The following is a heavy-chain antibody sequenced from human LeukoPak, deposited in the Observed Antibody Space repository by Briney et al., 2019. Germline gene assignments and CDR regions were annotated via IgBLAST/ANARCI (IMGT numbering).Heavy chain of an antibody. D-gene: IGHD3-3*01. J-gene: IGHJ6*03. CDR3: ARDVGKPMFGVVISYYYMDV. CDR2: IYSSGST. V-gene: IGHV4-61*02. Sequence: SQTLSLTCIVSGGSINSGSYYWSWVRQPAGKGLEWIGRIYSSGSTNYNPSLKSRITISVDTSKNQFSLKLSSVTAADTAVYYCARDVGKPMFGVVISYYYMDVWGKGTTVTVSS. CDR1: GGSINSGSYY.